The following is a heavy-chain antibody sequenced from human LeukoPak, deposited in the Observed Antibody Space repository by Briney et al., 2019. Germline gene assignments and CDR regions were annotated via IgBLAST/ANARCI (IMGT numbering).Heavy chain of an antibody. D-gene: IGHD6-13*01. V-gene: IGHV4-39*01. CDR1: GGSIRSSYYY. CDR3: ARLRIAAAYY. Sequence: SETLSLTCTVSGGSIRSSYYYWGWIRQPPGKGLEWIGSIYDSGSTYYNPSLKSRVTISVDTSKNQFSLKLNSVTAADTAVYYCARLRIAAAYYWGQGTLVTVSS. CDR2: IYDSGST. J-gene: IGHJ4*02.